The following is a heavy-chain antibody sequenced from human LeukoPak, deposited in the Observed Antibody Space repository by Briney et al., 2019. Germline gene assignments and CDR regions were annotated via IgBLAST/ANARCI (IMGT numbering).Heavy chain of an antibody. CDR1: GGTFSSYA. D-gene: IGHD3-16*02. CDR2: IIPIFGTA. V-gene: IGHV1-69*01. Sequence: AASVKVSCKASGGTFSSYAISWVRQAPGQGLEWMGGIIPIFGTANYAQKFQGRVTITADESTSTAYMELSSLRSEDTAVYYCARRGDYVWGSYRYTDLAYWGQGTLVTVSS. CDR3: ARRGDYVWGSYRYTDLAY. J-gene: IGHJ4*02.